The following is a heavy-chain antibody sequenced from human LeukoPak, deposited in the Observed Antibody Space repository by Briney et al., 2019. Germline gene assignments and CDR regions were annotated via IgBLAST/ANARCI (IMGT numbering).Heavy chain of an antibody. J-gene: IGHJ3*02. CDR2: ISDGGTNK. Sequence: GGSLRLSCAASGFTFSSYAMSWVRQAPGKGLEWVAVISDGGTNKYYADSVKGRFTISRDNSKNTLYLEVNSLRAEDTAVYYCAKKRTMIVVVNDAFDIWGQGTMVTVSS. CDR1: GFTFSSYA. CDR3: AKKRTMIVVVNDAFDI. V-gene: IGHV3-30*18. D-gene: IGHD3-22*01.